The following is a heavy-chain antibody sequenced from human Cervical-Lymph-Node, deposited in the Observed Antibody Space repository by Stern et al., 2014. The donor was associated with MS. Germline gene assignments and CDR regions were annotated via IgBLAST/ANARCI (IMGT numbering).Heavy chain of an antibody. J-gene: IGHJ3*02. D-gene: IGHD2/OR15-2a*01. CDR3: ATSTASDAFDI. Sequence: VQLVESGGGVVQPGRSLRLSCGASGLTFSTSGMHWVRQAPGKGLEWVAVVWNDGSKEHFTESLKGRFSTSRDTAKNTLHLQMSSLRAEDTAVYFCATSTASDAFDIWGQGTLVTVSS. CDR1: GLTFSTSG. CDR2: VWNDGSKE. V-gene: IGHV3-33*01.